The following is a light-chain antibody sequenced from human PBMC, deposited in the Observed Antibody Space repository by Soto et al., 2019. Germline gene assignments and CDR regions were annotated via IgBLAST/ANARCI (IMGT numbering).Light chain of an antibody. CDR2: GAS. CDR1: QSVGSN. J-gene: IGKJ1*01. CDR3: QQYYDWPWT. Sequence: EKVMTQSPGSLSVSPGETAALSCRASQSVGSNLAWYQRKPGQAPRLLIYGASTRATGIPSRFSGSGSGTEFNLTISSLQSEDFAVYYCQQYYDWPWTFGQGTTVEIK. V-gene: IGKV3-15*01.